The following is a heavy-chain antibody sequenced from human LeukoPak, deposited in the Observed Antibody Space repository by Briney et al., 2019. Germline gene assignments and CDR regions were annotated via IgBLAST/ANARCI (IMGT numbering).Heavy chain of an antibody. D-gene: IGHD3-22*01. CDR2: IYYSGST. CDR1: GGSISSSSYY. J-gene: IGHJ6*03. CDR3: ARLKTPRPRYYYDSSGSRLGYMDV. Sequence: SETLSLTCTVSGGSISSSSYYWGWIRQPPGKGLEWIGSIYYSGSTYYNPSLKSRVTISVDTSKNQFSLKLSSVTAADTAVYYCARLKTPRPRYYYDSSGSRLGYMDVWGKGTTVTVSS. V-gene: IGHV4-39*01.